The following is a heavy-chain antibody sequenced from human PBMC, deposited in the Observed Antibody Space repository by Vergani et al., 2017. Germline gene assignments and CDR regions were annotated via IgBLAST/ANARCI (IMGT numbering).Heavy chain of an antibody. CDR3: AKEASSSCVVWGQYFQH. J-gene: IGHJ1*01. D-gene: IGHD3-16*01. CDR1: GFTFSSYG. CDR2: ISYDGSNK. V-gene: IGHV3-30*18. Sequence: QVQLVESGGGVVQPGRSLRLSCAASGFTFSSYGMHWVRQAPGKGLEWVAVISYDGSNKYYADSVKGRFTISRDNSKNTLYLQMNSLRAKDTAVYYCAKEASSSCVVWGQYFQHWGQGTLVTVSS.